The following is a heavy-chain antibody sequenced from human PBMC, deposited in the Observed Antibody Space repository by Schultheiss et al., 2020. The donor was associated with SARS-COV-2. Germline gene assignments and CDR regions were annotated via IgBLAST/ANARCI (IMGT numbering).Heavy chain of an antibody. CDR3: ARGRYCSGGDCGDALDI. V-gene: IGHV3-48*03. Sequence: GGSLRLSCEASGFTFSTYEMSWVRQAPGKGLEWVSYISSRVSTIYYADSVRGRFAISRDNAKNSLFLQMNSLRVEDTAIYYCARGRYCSGGDCGDALDIWGQGTTVTVSS. D-gene: IGHD2-21*02. J-gene: IGHJ6*02. CDR2: ISSRVSTI. CDR1: GFTFSTYE.